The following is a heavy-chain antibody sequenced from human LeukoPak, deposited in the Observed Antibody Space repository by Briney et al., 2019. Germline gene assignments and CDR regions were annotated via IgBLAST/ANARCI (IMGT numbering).Heavy chain of an antibody. CDR3: ARESPRYCSGGSCRVFDY. J-gene: IGHJ4*02. CDR2: IYYSGST. Sequence: SETLSLTCIVSGGSISSSSYYWSWIRQPPGKGLEWIGYIYYSGSTNCNPSLKSRVTISVDTFKNQFSLKLSSVTAADTAVYYCARESPRYCSGGSCRVFDYWGRGTLVTVSS. CDR1: GGSISSSSYY. D-gene: IGHD2-15*01. V-gene: IGHV4-61*01.